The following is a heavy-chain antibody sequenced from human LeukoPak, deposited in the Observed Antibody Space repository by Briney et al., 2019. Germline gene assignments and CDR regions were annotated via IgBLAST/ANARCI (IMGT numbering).Heavy chain of an antibody. CDR3: ATSYELLRPWFDP. D-gene: IGHD1-26*01. CDR2: FDPEDGET. Sequence: ASVKVSCKVSGYTLTELSMHWVRQAPGKGLEWMGGFDPEDGETIYAQKFQGRVTMTEDTSTDTAYMELSGLRSEDTAVYYCATSYELLRPWFDPWGQGTLVTVSS. CDR1: GYTLTELS. V-gene: IGHV1-24*01. J-gene: IGHJ5*02.